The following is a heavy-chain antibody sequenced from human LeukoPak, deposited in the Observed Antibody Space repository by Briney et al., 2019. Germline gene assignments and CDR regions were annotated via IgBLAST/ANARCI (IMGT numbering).Heavy chain of an antibody. CDR3: TRHFFSE. CDR2: SRNKADSYTT. CDR1: GFIISDHY. J-gene: IGHJ4*02. D-gene: IGHD3-3*02. V-gene: IGHV3-72*01. Sequence: GGSLRLSCAASGFIISDHYMDWVRQAPGKGLEWVGRSRNKADSYTTYYAASVKGRFTISRDDSKNSVYLQMNSLKAEDTAVYYCTRHFFSEWGQGTLVTVSS.